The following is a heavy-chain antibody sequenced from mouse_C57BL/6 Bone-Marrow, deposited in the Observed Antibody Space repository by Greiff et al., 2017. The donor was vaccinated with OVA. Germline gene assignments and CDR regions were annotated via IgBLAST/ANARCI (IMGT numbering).Heavy chain of an antibody. J-gene: IGHJ1*03. CDR2: ISSGSSTI. V-gene: IGHV5-17*01. CDR3: ARELRYFDV. D-gene: IGHD1-1*01. CDR1: GFTFSDYG. Sequence: EVKLVESGGGLVQPGGSLKLSCAASGFTFSDYGMHWVRQAPEKGLEWVAYISSGSSTIYYADTVKGRFTISRDNAKNTLFLQMTSLRSEDTAMYYCARELRYFDVWGTGTTVTVSS.